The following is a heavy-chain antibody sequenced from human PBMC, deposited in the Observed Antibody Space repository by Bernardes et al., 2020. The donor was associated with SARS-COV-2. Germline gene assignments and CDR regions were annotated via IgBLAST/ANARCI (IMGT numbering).Heavy chain of an antibody. V-gene: IGHV3-23*01. J-gene: IGHJ4*02. D-gene: IGHD3-10*01. Sequence: GGSLRLCCAASGFIFSACAMTWVRQAPGKGLEWVSTIGGLTDPTYYADSVKGRFTISRDKSNNMLYLQVNSLRAEDTGLYFCAKNGGPGMRAPESHWGQGTLVIVSS. CDR2: IGGLTDPT. CDR3: AKNGGPGMRAPESH. CDR1: GFIFSACA.